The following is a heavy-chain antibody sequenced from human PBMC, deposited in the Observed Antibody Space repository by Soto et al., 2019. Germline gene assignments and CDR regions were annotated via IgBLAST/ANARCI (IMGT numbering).Heavy chain of an antibody. V-gene: IGHV3-23*01. CDR2: ISGSGGST. CDR1: GFMFGISS. CDR3: ASCNYPHYYYYYMDV. J-gene: IGHJ6*03. D-gene: IGHD3-10*01. Sequence: PGGSLRLSCAASGFMFGISSMNWVRQAPGKGLEWVSAISGSGGSTYYADSVKGRFTISRDNSKNSLYLQMNSLRAEDTAVYYCASCNYPHYYYYYMDVWGKGTTVTVSS.